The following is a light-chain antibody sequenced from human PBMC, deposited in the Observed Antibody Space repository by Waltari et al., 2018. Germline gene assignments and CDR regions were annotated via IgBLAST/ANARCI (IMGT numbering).Light chain of an antibody. J-gene: IGKJ2*01. CDR1: QSLVHSDGNTY. CDR3: MQGTHWPYT. CDR2: KVS. V-gene: IGKV2-30*02. Sequence: DVVMTQSPLSLPVTLGQPASISCTPSQSLVHSDGNTYLIWFQQRPGQSPRRLIYKVSNPDSGVPDRFSGSGSGTDFTLKISWVEAEDVGVYYCMQGTHWPYTFGQGTKLDIK.